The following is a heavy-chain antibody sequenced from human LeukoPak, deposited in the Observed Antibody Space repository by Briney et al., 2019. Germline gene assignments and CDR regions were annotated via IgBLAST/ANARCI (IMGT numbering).Heavy chain of an antibody. CDR3: TRGFREGFDI. V-gene: IGHV3-74*01. J-gene: IGHJ3*02. Sequence: GGSPRLSCEASGFTFESYWIHWVRQVPGKGLVWVSRINTHGTTISYADSVEGRFTISRDNARNTLYLQMSGLRVEDTALYYCTRGFREGFDIWGHGTMVTVSS. CDR2: INTHGTTI. D-gene: IGHD3-10*01. CDR1: GFTFESYW.